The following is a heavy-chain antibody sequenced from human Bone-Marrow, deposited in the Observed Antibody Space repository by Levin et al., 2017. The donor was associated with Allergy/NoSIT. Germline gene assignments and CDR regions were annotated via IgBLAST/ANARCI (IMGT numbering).Heavy chain of an antibody. J-gene: IGHJ4*02. V-gene: IGHV3-53*01. CDR1: GFVVTRNH. CDR2: TYSGGAT. D-gene: IGHD3-9*01. CDR3: ARDNYDTPGELDF. Sequence: ETLSLTCAASGFVVTRNHMSWVRQAPGKGLEWLSVTYSGGATYYRDSVKGRFTISRDNFKNTLYLQMNSLRAEDTAIYYCARDNYDTPGELDFWGQGPLSPS.